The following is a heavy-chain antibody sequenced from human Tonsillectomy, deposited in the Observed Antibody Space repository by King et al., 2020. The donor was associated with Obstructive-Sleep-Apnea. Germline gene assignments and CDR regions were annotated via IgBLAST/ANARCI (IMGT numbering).Heavy chain of an antibody. J-gene: IGHJ4*02. V-gene: IGHV3-30*02. Sequence: VQLVESGGGVVQPERSLRLSCAASGFSFSTYGMHWVRQAPGKGLEWVAFIRYDGNVKYYADSVTGRFTISRDDSKNTLYLQMNSLRAEDTAVYYCAKGAMIVVVMEYFDYWGQGTLVTVSS. CDR3: AKGAMIVVVMEYFDY. CDR1: GFSFSTYG. CDR2: IRYDGNVK. D-gene: IGHD3-22*01.